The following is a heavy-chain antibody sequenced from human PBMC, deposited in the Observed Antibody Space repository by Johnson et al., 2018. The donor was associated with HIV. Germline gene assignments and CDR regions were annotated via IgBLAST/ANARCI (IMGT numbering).Heavy chain of an antibody. Sequence: VRLVESGGGLVQPGGSLRLSCAASGFTFSSYAMSWVRQAPGKGLEWVSAISGSGGSTYYVDYVKGRFTISRDNSKNTLYLQMNSLRAEDTAVYYCAKHIVLVVYAIGAAFDIWGQGTMVTVSS. V-gene: IGHV3-23*04. CDR2: ISGSGGST. J-gene: IGHJ3*02. CDR3: AKHIVLVVYAIGAAFDI. D-gene: IGHD2-8*02. CDR1: GFTFSSYA.